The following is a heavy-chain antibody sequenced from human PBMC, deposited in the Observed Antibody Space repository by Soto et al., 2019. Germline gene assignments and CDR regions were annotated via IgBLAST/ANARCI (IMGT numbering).Heavy chain of an antibody. J-gene: IGHJ5*02. CDR2: ISSSSTYI. V-gene: IGHV3-11*06. CDR3: ARDPAITGTLFDH. D-gene: IGHD1-20*01. Sequence: PGGSLRLSCEASGFTFGDSYMAWIRQAPGEGLEWISYISSSSTYIKYADSVKGRFTISRDNAKNSLYLQMTNLRVGDTAVYYCARDPAITGTLFDHWGQGTLVTVSS. CDR1: GFTFGDSY.